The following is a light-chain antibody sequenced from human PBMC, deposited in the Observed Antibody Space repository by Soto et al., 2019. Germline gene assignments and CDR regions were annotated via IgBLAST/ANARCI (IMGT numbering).Light chain of an antibody. CDR1: QDISDD. J-gene: IGKJ1*01. CDR3: LQNHNYPPT. CDR2: GAS. V-gene: IGKV1-6*01. Sequence: ALQMTQSSSSLSASVGDRVTITCRASQDISDDVGWYQQTPGKAPKLLISGASRLQSGVPSRFSGSGSGAAFTLTITSLRPEDSATYYCLQNHNYPPTFGQGTKVDI.